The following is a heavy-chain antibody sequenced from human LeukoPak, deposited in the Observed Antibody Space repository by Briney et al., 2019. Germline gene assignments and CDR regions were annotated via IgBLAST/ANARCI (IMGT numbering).Heavy chain of an antibody. J-gene: IGHJ5*02. CDR1: GGSISSYY. CDR3: AGGGDPHSSGYYYWFDP. V-gene: IGHV4-59*01. Sequence: SETLSLTCTVSGGSISSYYWSWIRQPPGKGLEWIGYIYYSGSTNYNPSLKSRVTISVDTSKNQFSLKLSSVTAADTAVYYCAGGGDPHSSGYYYWFDPWGQGTLVTVSS. D-gene: IGHD3-22*01. CDR2: IYYSGST.